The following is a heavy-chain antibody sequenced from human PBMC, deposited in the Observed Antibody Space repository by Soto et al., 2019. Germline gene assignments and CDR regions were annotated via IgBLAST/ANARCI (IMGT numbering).Heavy chain of an antibody. Sequence: GESLKISCETSGYSFTSYWINWVRQMPGKGLEWMGRIDPSDSYTEFNPSFQGHVTMSVDTSLSAAYLQWSSLKASDTAIYYCARLPTTVLTAFWGQGTLVTVSS. CDR2: IDPSDSYT. J-gene: IGHJ1*01. V-gene: IGHV5-10-1*01. CDR3: ARLPTTVLTAF. D-gene: IGHD4-17*01. CDR1: GYSFTSYW.